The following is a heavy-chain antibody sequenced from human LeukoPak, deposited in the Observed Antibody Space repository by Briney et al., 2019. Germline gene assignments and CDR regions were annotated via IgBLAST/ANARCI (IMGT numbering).Heavy chain of an antibody. V-gene: IGHV1-18*01. D-gene: IGHD3-22*01. CDR3: AREPMYYYDSSGDFHPRAFDI. CDR2: ISAYNGNT. Sequence: ASVKVSCKASGYTFTSYGISWVRQAPGQGLEWMGWISAYNGNTNYAQKLQGRVTMTTDTSTSTAYMELGSLRSDDTAVYYCAREPMYYYDSSGDFHPRAFDIWGQGTMVTVSS. CDR1: GYTFTSYG. J-gene: IGHJ3*02.